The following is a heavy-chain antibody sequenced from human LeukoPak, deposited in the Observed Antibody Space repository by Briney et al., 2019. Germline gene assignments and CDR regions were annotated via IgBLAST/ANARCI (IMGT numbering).Heavy chain of an antibody. CDR1: GGSISSGGYY. J-gene: IGHJ5*02. V-gene: IGHV4-39*07. D-gene: IGHD6-13*01. CDR2: IYYSGST. Sequence: SQTLSLTCTVSGGSISSGGYYWGWIRQPPGKGLEWIGSIYYSGSTYYNPSLKSRVTISVDTSKNQFSLKLSSVTAADTAVYYCARDWGSSSSWNWFDPWGQGTLVTVSS. CDR3: ARDWGSSSSWNWFDP.